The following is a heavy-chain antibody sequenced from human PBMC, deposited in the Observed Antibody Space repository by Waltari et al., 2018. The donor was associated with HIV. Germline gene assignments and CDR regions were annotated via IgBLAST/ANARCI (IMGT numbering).Heavy chain of an antibody. D-gene: IGHD3-16*01. CDR3: ASLYNYVWGSPPPFDY. J-gene: IGHJ4*02. CDR2: INSDGSST. V-gene: IGHV3-74*01. CDR1: GFTFSSYW. Sequence: EVQLVESGGGLFQPGGSLRPSCAASGFTFSSYWMHWVRQAPGKGLGWVSRINSDGSSTNYADSVKGRFTISRDNAKNTVYLQMNSLRAEDTALYYCASLYNYVWGSPPPFDYWGQGTLVTVSS.